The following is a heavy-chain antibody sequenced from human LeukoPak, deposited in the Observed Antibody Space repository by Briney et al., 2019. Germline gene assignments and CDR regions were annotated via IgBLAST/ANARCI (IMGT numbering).Heavy chain of an antibody. Sequence: ASVKVSCKASGYTFTSYYMPWVRQAPGQGLEWMGIINPSGGSTSYAQKFQGRVTMTRDTSTSTVYMELSSLRSEDTAVYYCARVGPYYYDSSGYSPLDYWGQGTLVTVSS. CDR1: GYTFTSYY. CDR2: INPSGGST. J-gene: IGHJ4*02. V-gene: IGHV1-46*01. CDR3: ARVGPYYYDSSGYSPLDY. D-gene: IGHD3-22*01.